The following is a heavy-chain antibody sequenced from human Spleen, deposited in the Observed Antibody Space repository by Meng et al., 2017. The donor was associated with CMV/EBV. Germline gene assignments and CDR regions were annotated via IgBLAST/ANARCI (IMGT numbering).Heavy chain of an antibody. CDR2: ITSSSNYI. J-gene: IGHJ4*02. CDR3: ASGYSSSWSPSGYFDY. Sequence: GESLKISCAASGINFSINNMNWVRQAPGKGLEWVSFITSSSNYINYADSVKGRFTISRDNAKNSLYLQMNSLRAEDTAVYYCASGYSSSWSPSGYFDYWGQGTLVTVSS. CDR1: GINFSINN. D-gene: IGHD6-13*01. V-gene: IGHV3-21*04.